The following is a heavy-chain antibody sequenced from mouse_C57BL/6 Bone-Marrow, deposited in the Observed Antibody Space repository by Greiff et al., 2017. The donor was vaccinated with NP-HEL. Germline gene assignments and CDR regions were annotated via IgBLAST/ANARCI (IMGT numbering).Heavy chain of an antibody. CDR1: GYTFTDYE. CDR2: IDPETGGT. Sequence: QVQLQQSGAELVRPGASVTLSCKASGYTFTDYEMHWVKQTPVHGLEWIGAIDPETGGTAYNQKFKGKATLTVDKPSSTAYMQLSSLTSEDSAVYYCARGMVKRWLYAMDYWGQGTSVTVSS. J-gene: IGHJ4*01. D-gene: IGHD2-10*02. V-gene: IGHV1-15*01. CDR3: ARGMVKRWLYAMDY.